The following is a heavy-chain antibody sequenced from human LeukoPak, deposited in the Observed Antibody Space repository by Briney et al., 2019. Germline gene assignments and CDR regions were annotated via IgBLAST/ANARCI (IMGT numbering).Heavy chain of an antibody. Sequence: AGGSLRLSCAASGFTFSSYAMSWVRQAPGKGLEWVSGISGSGVSTYYVDSVKGRFTISRDNSKNTFYLQMNSLRAEDTAVYYCARCYYDILTGYSDFDYWGQGTLVTVSS. D-gene: IGHD3-9*01. CDR2: ISGSGVST. CDR1: GFTFSSYA. J-gene: IGHJ4*02. CDR3: ARCYYDILTGYSDFDY. V-gene: IGHV3-23*01.